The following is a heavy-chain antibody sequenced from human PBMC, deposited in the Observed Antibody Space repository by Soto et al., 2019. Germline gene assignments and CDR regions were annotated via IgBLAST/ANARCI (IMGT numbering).Heavy chain of an antibody. J-gene: IGHJ4*02. CDR1: GFSLSTSGVG. Sequence: QITLKESGPTLVKPTQTLTLTCTFSGFSLSTSGVGVGWIRQPPGKALEWLALIYWNDDKRYSPSLKSRLTITKDTSKNQVVLTMTNMDPVDTATYYCAHSAAVAGTTIMFCDYFDYWGQGTLVTVSS. D-gene: IGHD6-19*01. CDR3: AHSAAVAGTTIMFCDYFDY. CDR2: IYWNDDK. V-gene: IGHV2-5*01.